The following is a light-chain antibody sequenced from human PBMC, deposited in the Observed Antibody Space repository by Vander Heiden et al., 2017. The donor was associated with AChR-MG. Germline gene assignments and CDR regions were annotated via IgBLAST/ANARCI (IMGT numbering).Light chain of an antibody. Sequence: SYELTQPPPVSVSPGQTASITCSGDKWGDKYACWYQQKPGQSPVLVIYQDSKRPSGIPERFSGSSSGNTATLTISGTQAMDEADYYCQAWDSSTVVFGGGTKLTVL. CDR1: KWGDKY. CDR3: QAWDSSTVV. J-gene: IGLJ2*01. CDR2: QDS. V-gene: IGLV3-1*01.